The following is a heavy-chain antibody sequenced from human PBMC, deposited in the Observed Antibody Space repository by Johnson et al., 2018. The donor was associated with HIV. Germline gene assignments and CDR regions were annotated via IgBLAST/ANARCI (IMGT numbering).Heavy chain of an antibody. J-gene: IGHJ3*02. CDR3: AKETRDSRSAFDI. CDR1: GFTFSNYG. D-gene: IGHD4-11*01. V-gene: IGHV3-30*02. CDR2: IQFDRSHK. Sequence: VQLVESGGGVVQPGGSLRLSCKASGFTFSNYGIHWVRQAPGKGLEWVTFIQFDRSHKYSADFVKCRFTISRDTSKKSVFLQMNSLRPEDTAVYYCAKETRDSRSAFDIWGQGTLVTVSS.